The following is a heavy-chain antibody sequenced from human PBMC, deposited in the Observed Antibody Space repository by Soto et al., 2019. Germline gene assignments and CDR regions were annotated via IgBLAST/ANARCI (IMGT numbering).Heavy chain of an antibody. CDR2: ISHDGSNT. CDR3: AKYWGSSGWFNWFDP. Sequence: QVQLVESGGGVVQPGRSLRLSCVASGFTLSNTGMHWVRQAPGKGLEWVAMISHDGSNTYYGDSVKGRFTISRDNSWNTLYLQMDSLRPEDTSVYYCAKYWGSSGWFNWFDPWGQGTLVTVSS. J-gene: IGHJ5*02. CDR1: GFTLSNTG. V-gene: IGHV3-30*18. D-gene: IGHD6-19*01.